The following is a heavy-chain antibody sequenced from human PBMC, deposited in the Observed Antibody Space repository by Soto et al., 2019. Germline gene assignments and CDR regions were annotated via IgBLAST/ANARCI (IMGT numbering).Heavy chain of an antibody. CDR2: IKSKIDDETT. D-gene: IGHD2-2*01. CDR1: GFTFSNAW. J-gene: IGHJ6*03. CDR3: TTVEVPAGTNAWGYYYYYMDV. Sequence: EVQVVESGGGLVKPGGSLRLSCEGSGFTFSNAWMSWVRQAPGKGLEWVGRIKSKIDDETTEYAAPVKGRFTISRDDSKNTLYLQMNSLKTEDTAMYYCTTVEVPAGTNAWGYYYYYMDVWGKGTTVTVSS. V-gene: IGHV3-15*01.